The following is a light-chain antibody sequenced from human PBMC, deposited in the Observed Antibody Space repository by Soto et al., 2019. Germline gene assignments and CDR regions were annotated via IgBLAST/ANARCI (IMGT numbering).Light chain of an antibody. Sequence: QSVLTQPPSVSGAPGQKVTISCTGSSSNIGAGYDVHWYQQLPGTAPKLLIYGTSNRPSGVPDRFSGSKSGTSASLAITGLHAEDEADYYCQSYDSSLSGSRVFGGGTKLTVL. CDR1: SSNIGAGYD. CDR3: QSYDSSLSGSRV. V-gene: IGLV1-40*01. J-gene: IGLJ2*01. CDR2: GTS.